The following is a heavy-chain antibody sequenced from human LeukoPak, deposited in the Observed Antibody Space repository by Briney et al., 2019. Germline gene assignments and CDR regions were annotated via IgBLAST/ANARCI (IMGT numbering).Heavy chain of an antibody. J-gene: IGHJ1*01. CDR3: ARDSAVDCSGGSCYSDFQH. CDR1: GFTFSSYS. V-gene: IGHV3-21*01. D-gene: IGHD2-15*01. CDR2: ISSSSSYI. Sequence: GGSLRLSCAASGFTFSSYSMNWVRQAPGKGLEWVSSISSSSSYIYYADSVKGRFTIPRDNAKNSLYLQMNSLRAEDTAVYYCARDSAVDCSGGSCYSDFQHWGQGTLVTVSS.